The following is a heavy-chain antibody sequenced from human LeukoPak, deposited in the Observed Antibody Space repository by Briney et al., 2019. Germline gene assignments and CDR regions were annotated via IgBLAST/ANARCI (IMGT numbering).Heavy chain of an antibody. J-gene: IGHJ4*02. D-gene: IGHD3-3*01. V-gene: IGHV1-18*01. CDR2: ISAYNGNT. CDR1: GYTFTSYG. Sequence: GASVKVSCKASGYTFTSYGISWVRQAPGQGLEWMGWISAYNGNTNYAQKLQGRVTMTTDTSTSTAYMELSSLRSEDTAVYYCARDKRDITIFGVVIIPFDYWGQGTLVTVSS. CDR3: ARDKRDITIFGVVIIPFDY.